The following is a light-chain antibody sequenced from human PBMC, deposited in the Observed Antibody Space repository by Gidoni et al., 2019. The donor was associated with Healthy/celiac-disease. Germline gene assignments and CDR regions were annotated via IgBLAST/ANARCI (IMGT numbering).Light chain of an antibody. Sequence: EIVFTQSPGTLSLSPGERATLSCRASQSVSSSYLAWYQQKPGQAPRLLIYGASSRATGIPDRFSGSGSGTDFNLTISRLEPEDVAVYYCQQYGSSPPYTFGQGTKLEIK. CDR3: QQYGSSPPYT. CDR1: QSVSSSY. V-gene: IGKV3-20*01. CDR2: GAS. J-gene: IGKJ2*01.